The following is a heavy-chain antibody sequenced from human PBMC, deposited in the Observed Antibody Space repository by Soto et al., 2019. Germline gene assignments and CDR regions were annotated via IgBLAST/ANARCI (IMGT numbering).Heavy chain of an antibody. J-gene: IGHJ3*02. V-gene: IGHV3-23*01. Sequence: GGSLRLSCAASGFTFNNYAMSWVRQAPGKGLEWVSAINSSGGRSYYADSVKGRFTISRDNSESTLNLQMNSLRAEDTAVYYCVKKYSNSNAVFDIWGQGTVVAVSS. CDR2: INSSGGRS. CDR1: GFTFNNYA. CDR3: VKKYSNSNAVFDI. D-gene: IGHD6-13*01.